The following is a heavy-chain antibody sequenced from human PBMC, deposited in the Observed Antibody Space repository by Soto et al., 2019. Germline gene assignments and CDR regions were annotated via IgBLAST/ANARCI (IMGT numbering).Heavy chain of an antibody. D-gene: IGHD6-19*01. CDR3: ACTYSSGWYVVDY. V-gene: IGHV3-48*01. J-gene: IGHJ4*02. CDR2: ISSSSSTI. CDR1: GFTFSSYS. Sequence: PGGSLRLSCAASGFTFSSYSMNWVRQAPGKGLEWVSYISSSSSTIYYADSVKGRFTISRDNAKNSLYLQMNSLRAEDTAVYYCACTYSSGWYVVDYWGQGTLVTVSS.